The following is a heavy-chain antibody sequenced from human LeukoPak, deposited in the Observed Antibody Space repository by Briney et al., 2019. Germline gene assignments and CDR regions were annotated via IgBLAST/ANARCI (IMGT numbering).Heavy chain of an antibody. D-gene: IGHD5-18*01. CDR1: GFTFSDYY. V-gene: IGHV3-11*04. Sequence: GRSLRLSCAASGFTFSDYYMSWIRQAPGKGLEWVSYISSSGSTIYYADSVKGRFTISRDNAKNSLYLQMNSLRAEDTAVYYCARGNGDTAMVTEFDYWGQGNLVTVSS. J-gene: IGHJ4*02. CDR2: ISSSGSTI. CDR3: ARGNGDTAMVTEFDY.